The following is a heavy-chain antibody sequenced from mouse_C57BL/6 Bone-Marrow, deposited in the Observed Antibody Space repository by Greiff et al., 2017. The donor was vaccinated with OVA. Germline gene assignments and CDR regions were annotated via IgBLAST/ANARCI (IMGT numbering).Heavy chain of an antibody. Sequence: EVKVVESGGGLVKPGGSLKLSCAASGFTFSDYGMHWVRQAPEKGLEWVAYISSGSSTIYYADTVKGRFTISRDNAKNTLFLQMTSLRSEDTAMYYCARGLFYDGYYGGFAYWGQGTLVTVSA. V-gene: IGHV5-17*01. J-gene: IGHJ3*01. CDR2: ISSGSSTI. D-gene: IGHD2-3*01. CDR1: GFTFSDYG. CDR3: ARGLFYDGYYGGFAY.